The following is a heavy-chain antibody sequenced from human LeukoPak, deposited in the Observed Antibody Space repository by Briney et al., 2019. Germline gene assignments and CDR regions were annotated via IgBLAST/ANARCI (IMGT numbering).Heavy chain of an antibody. CDR1: GYSISSGYY. Sequence: SETLSLTCTVSGYSISSGYYWGWIRQPPGKGLEWIGSIYHSGSTYYNPSLKSRVTISVDTSKNQFSLKLSSVTAADTAVYYCASSGYSYGFLRYYYMDVWGKGTTVTISS. V-gene: IGHV4-38-2*02. CDR3: ASSGYSYGFLRYYYMDV. J-gene: IGHJ6*03. CDR2: IYHSGST. D-gene: IGHD5-18*01.